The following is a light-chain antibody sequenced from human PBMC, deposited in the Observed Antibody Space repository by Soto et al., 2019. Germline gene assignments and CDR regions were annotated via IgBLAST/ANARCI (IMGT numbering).Light chain of an antibody. CDR3: QQSYRTPIT. V-gene: IGKV1-39*01. J-gene: IGKJ5*01. Sequence: DIQMTQSPSSLPAAVGDRVTITCRASQSTSSYLNWYQQKPGKAPKLLIYGASSLQSGVPSRFSGSGSGTDFTLTISSLQPEDIATYFCQQSYRTPITFGQGTRLEI. CDR1: QSTSSY. CDR2: GAS.